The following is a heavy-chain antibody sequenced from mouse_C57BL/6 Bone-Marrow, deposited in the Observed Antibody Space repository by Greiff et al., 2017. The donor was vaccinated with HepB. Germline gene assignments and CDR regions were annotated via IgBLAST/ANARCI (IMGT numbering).Heavy chain of an antibody. CDR2: IYPGDGDT. CDR1: GYAFSSYW. V-gene: IGHV1-80*01. Sequence: QVQLQESGAELVKPGASVKISCKASGYAFSSYWMTWVKQRPGKGLEWIGQIYPGDGDTNYNGKFKGKATLTADKSSSTAYMQLSSLTSEDSAVYFCAGEDYYGMDAMDYWGQGTSVTVSS. J-gene: IGHJ4*01. CDR3: AGEDYYGMDAMDY. D-gene: IGHD1-1*01.